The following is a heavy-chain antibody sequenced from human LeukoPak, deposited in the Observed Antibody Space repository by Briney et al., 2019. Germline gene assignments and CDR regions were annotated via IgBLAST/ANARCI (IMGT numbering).Heavy chain of an antibody. V-gene: IGHV4-31*03. Sequence: SETLSLTCTVSGGSISSGGYYWSWIRQHPGKGLEWIGYIYYSGSTYYNPSLKSRVTISVDTPKNQFSLKLSSVTAADTAVYYCARVLAGGGGFDYWGQGTLVTVSS. J-gene: IGHJ4*02. D-gene: IGHD3-16*01. CDR1: GGSISSGGYY. CDR2: IYYSGST. CDR3: ARVLAGGGGFDY.